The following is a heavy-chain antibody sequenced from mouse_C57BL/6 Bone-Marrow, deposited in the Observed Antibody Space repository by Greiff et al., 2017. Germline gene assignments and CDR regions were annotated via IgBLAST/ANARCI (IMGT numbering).Heavy chain of an antibody. CDR2: ISSGGDYI. D-gene: IGHD1-1*02. Sequence: EVKLMESGEGLVKPGGSLKLSCAASGFTFSSYAMSWVRQTPEKRLEWVAYISSGGDYIYYADTVKGRFTISRDNARNTLYLQMSSLKSEDTAMXYCTRRGLWPHYYAMDYWGQGTSVTVSS. J-gene: IGHJ4*01. CDR1: GFTFSSYA. V-gene: IGHV5-9-1*02. CDR3: TRRGLWPHYYAMDY.